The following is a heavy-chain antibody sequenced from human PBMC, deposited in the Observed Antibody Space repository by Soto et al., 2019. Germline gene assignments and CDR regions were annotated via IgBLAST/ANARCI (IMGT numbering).Heavy chain of an antibody. Sequence: LXLSCAASVFSFSTYWMSWVRQAPGKGLEWVANIKDDGGETYYVDSVKGRFTISRDNAKTSLYLQMNSLRAEDTAVYYCAKGGHIDFCGQGTLVTVYS. CDR1: VFSFSTYW. V-gene: IGHV3-7*03. CDR2: IKDDGGET. J-gene: IGHJ4*01. D-gene: IGHD3-16*01. CDR3: AKGGHIDF.